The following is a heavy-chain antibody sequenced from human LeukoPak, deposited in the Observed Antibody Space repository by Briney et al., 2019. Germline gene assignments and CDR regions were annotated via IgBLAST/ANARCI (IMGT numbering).Heavy chain of an antibody. CDR2: ISGSGGST. D-gene: IGHD3-16*01. J-gene: IGHJ6*02. CDR1: GFTFSSYA. Sequence: GRSLRLSCAASGFTFSSYAMSWVRQAPGKGLEWVSAISGSGGSTYYADSVKGRFTISRDNSKNTLYLQMNSLRAEDTAVYYCAKWGGVYYGMDVWGQGTTVTVSS. CDR3: AKWGGVYYGMDV. V-gene: IGHV3-23*01.